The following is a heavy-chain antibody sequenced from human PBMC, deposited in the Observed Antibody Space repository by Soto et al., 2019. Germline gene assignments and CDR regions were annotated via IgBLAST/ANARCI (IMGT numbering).Heavy chain of an antibody. CDR1: GFTFSSYS. J-gene: IGHJ3*02. CDR2: ISGSGGST. Sequence: PGGSLRVSCGASGFTFSSYSMSWVRQAPGKGLEWVSAISGSGGSTYYADSVKGRFTISRDNSKNTLYLQMNSLRAEDTAVYYCVKDLESVREDAFDIWGQGTMVTVS. CDR3: VKDLESVREDAFDI. V-gene: IGHV3-23*01. D-gene: IGHD1-1*01.